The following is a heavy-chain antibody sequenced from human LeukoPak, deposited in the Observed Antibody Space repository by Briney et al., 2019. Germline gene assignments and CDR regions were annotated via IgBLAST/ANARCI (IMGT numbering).Heavy chain of an antibody. CDR3: ARLLYRGRFDY. CDR2: ISQDGSEK. Sequence: GGSLRLSCAASGFTFSSHWMSWVRQVPGKGLEWVATISQDGSEKYHVDSVEGRLTISRDNARNSLYLQMNSLRAEDTAVYYCARLLYRGRFDYWGQGTVVTVSS. D-gene: IGHD2-2*02. CDR1: GFTFSSHW. J-gene: IGHJ4*02. V-gene: IGHV3-7*05.